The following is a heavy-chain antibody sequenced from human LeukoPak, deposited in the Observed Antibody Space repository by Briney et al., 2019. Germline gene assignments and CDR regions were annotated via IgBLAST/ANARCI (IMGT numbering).Heavy chain of an antibody. V-gene: IGHV4-39*01. Sequence: SETLSLTCTVSGDSISSSSYFWGWIRQPPGKGLEWIGSVYYSGSTYYNPSLKSRVTISVDTSKNQFSLKLSSVTAADTAIYYCARHVFTVIVVGNYFDYWGQGTPVTVSS. CDR3: ARHVFTVIVVGNYFDY. CDR2: VYYSGST. CDR1: GDSISSSSYF. J-gene: IGHJ4*02. D-gene: IGHD3-22*01.